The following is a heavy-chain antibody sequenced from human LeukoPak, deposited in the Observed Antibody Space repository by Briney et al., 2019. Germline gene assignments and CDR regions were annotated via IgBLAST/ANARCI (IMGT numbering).Heavy chain of an antibody. Sequence: PSETLSLTCAVYGGSFSGYYWSWIRQPPGKGLEWIGEINHSGSTNYNPSLKSRVTISVDTSKNQFSLKLSSVTAADTAVYYCARGGNYDYVWGSYRPYYFDYWGQGTLVTVSS. V-gene: IGHV4-34*01. D-gene: IGHD3-16*02. J-gene: IGHJ4*02. CDR2: INHSGST. CDR3: ARGGNYDYVWGSYRPYYFDY. CDR1: GGSFSGYY.